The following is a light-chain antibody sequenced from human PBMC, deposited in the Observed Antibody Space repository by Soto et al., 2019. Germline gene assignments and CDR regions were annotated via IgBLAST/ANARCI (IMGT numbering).Light chain of an antibody. J-gene: IGKJ5*01. CDR2: GAS. CDR1: QSVSSN. CDR3: QQRRSWPPTIT. Sequence: EIGMTQSPATLSVSPGERATLSCRASQSVSSNLAWYQQKPGQAPRLLIYGASTRATGIPARFSGSGSGTDFTLTISSLEPEDFAVYHCQQRRSWPPTITFGQGTRLEI. V-gene: IGKV3-15*01.